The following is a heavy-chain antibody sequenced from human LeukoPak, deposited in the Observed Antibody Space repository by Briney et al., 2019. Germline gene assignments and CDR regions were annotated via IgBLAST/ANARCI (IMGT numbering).Heavy chain of an antibody. CDR2: ISWNSGSI. D-gene: IGHD6-25*01. CDR1: GFTFDDYA. V-gene: IGHV3-9*01. J-gene: IGHJ3*02. CDR3: AKASTHIAAVRGAFDI. Sequence: PGRSLRLSCAASGFTFDDYAMHWVRQAPGKGLEWVSGISWNSGSIGYADSVKGRFTISRDNAKNSLYLQMNSLRAEDTALYYCAKASTHIAAVRGAFDIWGQGTMVTVSS.